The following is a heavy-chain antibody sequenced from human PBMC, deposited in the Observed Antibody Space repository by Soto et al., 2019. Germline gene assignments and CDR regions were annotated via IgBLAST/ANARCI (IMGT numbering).Heavy chain of an antibody. CDR1: GESICSSTQY. CDR2: IYYSGST. Sequence: SLTISQTRRVSGESICSSTQYYEWIRQPPGKGLECIGSIYYSGSTFYNPSLKSRVTISVDTSKNQFSVKLSSVTAADTAVYYCARADCRSTSCYVDYWGQGTVVTVSS. CDR3: ARADCRSTSCYVDY. D-gene: IGHD2-2*01. J-gene: IGHJ4*02. V-gene: IGHV4-39*07.